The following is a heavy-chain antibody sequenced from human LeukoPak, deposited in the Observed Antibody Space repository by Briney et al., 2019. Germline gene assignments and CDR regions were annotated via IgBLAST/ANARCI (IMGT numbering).Heavy chain of an antibody. CDR3: AKDSLSSGYGDAFDI. Sequence: GGSLRLSCAASGFTFDDYAMHWVRQAPGKGLEWVSGISWNSGSIGYADSVEGRFTISRDNAKNSLYLQMNSLRAEDTALYYCAKDSLSSGYGDAFDIWGQGTMVTVSS. CDR2: ISWNSGSI. D-gene: IGHD3-22*01. V-gene: IGHV3-9*01. CDR1: GFTFDDYA. J-gene: IGHJ3*02.